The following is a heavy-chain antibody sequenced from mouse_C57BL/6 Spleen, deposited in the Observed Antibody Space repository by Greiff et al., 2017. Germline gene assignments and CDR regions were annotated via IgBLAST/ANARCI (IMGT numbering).Heavy chain of an antibody. CDR2: IYPRSGNT. CDR1: GYNFTSYG. Sequence: QVQLQQSGAELARPGASVKLSCKASGYNFTSYGISWVKQRTGQGLEWIGEIYPRSGNTYYNEKFKGKATRTADKSSSTAYMELRSLPSEDSAVYVCARYGYDPNYYAMDYWGQGTSVTVSS. V-gene: IGHV1-81*01. CDR3: ARYGYDPNYYAMDY. J-gene: IGHJ4*01. D-gene: IGHD2-2*01.